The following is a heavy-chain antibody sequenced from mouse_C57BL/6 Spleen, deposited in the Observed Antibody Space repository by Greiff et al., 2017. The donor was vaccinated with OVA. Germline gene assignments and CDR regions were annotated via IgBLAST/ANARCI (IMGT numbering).Heavy chain of an antibody. CDR3: ARGGYYGSSFYWYFDV. D-gene: IGHD1-1*01. Sequence: VQLQQPGAELVRPGSSVKLSCKASGYTFTSYWMHWVKQRPIQGLEWIGNIDPSDSETHYNQKFKDKATLTVDKSSSTAYMQLSSLTSEDSAVYYCARGGYYGSSFYWYFDVWGTGTTVTVSS. CDR1: GYTFTSYW. V-gene: IGHV1-52*01. J-gene: IGHJ1*03. CDR2: IDPSDSET.